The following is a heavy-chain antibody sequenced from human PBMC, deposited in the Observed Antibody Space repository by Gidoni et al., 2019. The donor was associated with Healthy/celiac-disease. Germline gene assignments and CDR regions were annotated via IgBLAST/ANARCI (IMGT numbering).Heavy chain of an antibody. Sequence: VQLVQSGAEVKKPGSSVKVSCTASGGTFSSYAISWVRQAPGQGLEWMGGIIPIFGTANYAQKFQGRVTITADESTSTAYMELSSLRSEDTAVYYWARETYYYDSSGYADHYWGQGTLVTVSS. D-gene: IGHD3-22*01. CDR3: ARETYYYDSSGYADHY. CDR2: IIPIFGTA. V-gene: IGHV1-69*01. J-gene: IGHJ4*02. CDR1: GGTFSSYA.